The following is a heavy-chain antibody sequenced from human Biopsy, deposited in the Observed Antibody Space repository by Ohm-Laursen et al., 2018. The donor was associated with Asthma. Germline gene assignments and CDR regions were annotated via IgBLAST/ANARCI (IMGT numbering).Heavy chain of an antibody. J-gene: IGHJ3*02. Sequence: ASVKVSCKASGYTFINYAIHWVRQAPGQRLEWMGWINAGNGSTKYSQKVQGRVTITRDTSASTAYMDLSSLRSEDTAVYYCARTYYDFLTGQVNDVFAIWGQGTMVTVSS. V-gene: IGHV1-3*01. D-gene: IGHD3-9*01. CDR3: ARTYYDFLTGQVNDVFAI. CDR2: INAGNGST. CDR1: GYTFINYA.